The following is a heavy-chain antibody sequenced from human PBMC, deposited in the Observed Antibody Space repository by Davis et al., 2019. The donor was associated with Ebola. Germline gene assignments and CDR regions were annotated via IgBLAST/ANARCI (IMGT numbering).Heavy chain of an antibody. CDR2: INSDGSST. V-gene: IGHV3-74*01. CDR1: GFTFSSYW. D-gene: IGHD5-24*01. CDR3: VRDLEMGTIPS. Sequence: GESLKISCAASGFTFSSYWMHWVRQAPGKGLVWVSRINSDGSSTSYADSVSGRFTISRDNAKNTLYLQMTRLRVEDTAVYYCVRDLEMGTIPSWGQGTLVTVSS. J-gene: IGHJ5*02.